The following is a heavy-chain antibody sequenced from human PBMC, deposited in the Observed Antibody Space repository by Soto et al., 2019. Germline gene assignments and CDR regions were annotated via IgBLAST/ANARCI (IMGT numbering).Heavy chain of an antibody. CDR3: ARHERKGYYGSGSYAYFDY. CDR2: IYYSGST. J-gene: IGHJ4*02. Sequence: ASETLSLTCTVSGGSISSSIYYWGWIRQPPGKGLEWIGSIYYSGSTYYNPSLKSRVTISVDTSKNQFSLKLSSVTAADTAVYYCARHERKGYYGSGSYAYFDYWGQGTLVTVSS. CDR1: GGSISSSIYY. V-gene: IGHV4-39*01. D-gene: IGHD3-10*01.